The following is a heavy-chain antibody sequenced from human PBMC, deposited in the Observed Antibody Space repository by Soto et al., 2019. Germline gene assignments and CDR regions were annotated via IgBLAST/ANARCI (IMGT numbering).Heavy chain of an antibody. CDR2: IYHSGST. J-gene: IGHJ4*02. V-gene: IGHV4-34*01. Sequence: QVQLQQWGAGLLKPSETLSLTCAVYGGSFNDYWWSWIRQPPGGGLEWIGEIYHSGSTNYNPSLKSRVTMSVDTSKSLVSLKLSSVTAADTAVYYCARGRDNTWTLGGQGTLVAVSS. D-gene: IGHD1-20*01. CDR1: GGSFNDYW. CDR3: ARGRDNTWTL.